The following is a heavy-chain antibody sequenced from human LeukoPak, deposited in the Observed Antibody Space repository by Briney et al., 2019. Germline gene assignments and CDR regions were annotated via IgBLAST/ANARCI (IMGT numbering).Heavy chain of an antibody. J-gene: IGHJ4*02. V-gene: IGHV3-66*01. CDR1: GITVASNY. CDR3: ARAPSGWNFDC. D-gene: IGHD6-19*01. CDR2: IYSGGAT. Sequence: GGFLRLSCAASGITVASNYMSWVRQAPGKGLEWVSAIYSGGATYYADSAKGRFTISRDNSKNTLYLQMNNLRVEDTAVYYCARAPSGWNFDCWGQGALVTVST.